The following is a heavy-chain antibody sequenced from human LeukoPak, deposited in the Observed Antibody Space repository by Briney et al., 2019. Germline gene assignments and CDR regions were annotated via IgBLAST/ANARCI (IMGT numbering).Heavy chain of an antibody. V-gene: IGHV4-39*01. D-gene: IGHD6-13*01. CDR1: GASINTFDYY. CDR3: VKSRGSSYYYFDS. CDR2: IYHSGRT. J-gene: IGHJ4*02. Sequence: PSETLSLTSVVSGASINTFDYYGGWLRQPPGKGLEWIGSIYHSGRTYYNPSLKSRVTISVETSRNQISLKVYSVTAADTAVYYCVKSRGSSYYYFDSWGQGTLVAVSS.